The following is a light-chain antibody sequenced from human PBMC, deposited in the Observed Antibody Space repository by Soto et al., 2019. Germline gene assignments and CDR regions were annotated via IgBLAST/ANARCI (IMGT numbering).Light chain of an antibody. CDR3: RQSYSTPQT. V-gene: IGKV1-39*01. Sequence: DIQMTQSPSSLSASVGDRVTITCRASQSISSYLNWYQQKPGKAPKLLIYAASSLQSGVPSRFRGSASGKDFTLPISSLQPEDFATYYCRQSYSTPQTFGQGTKVEIK. CDR1: QSISSY. J-gene: IGKJ1*01. CDR2: AAS.